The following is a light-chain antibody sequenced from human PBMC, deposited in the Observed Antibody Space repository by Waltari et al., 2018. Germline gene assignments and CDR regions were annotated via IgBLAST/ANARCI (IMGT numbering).Light chain of an antibody. Sequence: EIVLTQSPGTLSLSPGERATLSCRASQSVSKYLAWYQQKPGQAPRLLIYDASTRATGIPDSFSGSGSGTDFSLTISRLEPEDFAVYYCQKYVNLPATFGQGTKVEIK. J-gene: IGKJ1*01. CDR3: QKYVNLPAT. V-gene: IGKV3-20*01. CDR1: QSVSKY. CDR2: DAS.